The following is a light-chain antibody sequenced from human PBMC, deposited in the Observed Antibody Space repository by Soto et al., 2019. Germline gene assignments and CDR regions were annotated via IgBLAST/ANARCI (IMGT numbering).Light chain of an antibody. CDR3: MQASQLRT. CDR2: QIS. CDR1: ESLVHSDGKTY. J-gene: IGKJ1*01. Sequence: IVLTQTPLSSAVTLGQPASFSCGSSESLVHSDGKTYLGWLHLRPGQPPRLLIYQISRRPPGVPDRFSGSGAVTNFTLKISRVEPEDVGIFYCMQASQLRTFGQGTKVEIK. V-gene: IGKV2-24*01.